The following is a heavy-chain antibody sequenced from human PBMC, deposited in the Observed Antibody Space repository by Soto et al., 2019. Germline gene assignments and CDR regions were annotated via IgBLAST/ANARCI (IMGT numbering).Heavy chain of an antibody. J-gene: IGHJ2*01. Sequence: EVQLVQSGAELKKPGECLKIACRGSGYSFSNDWIGWVGQMPGKGLEWMGIIYLGDSDTRYSPSFQGQVTISADKSITTAYLQWNRLKASDTAIYYCARLTANPYWYFDLWGRGTLVTVSS. D-gene: IGHD2-21*02. V-gene: IGHV5-51*01. CDR2: IYLGDSDT. CDR1: GYSFSNDW. CDR3: ARLTANPYWYFDL.